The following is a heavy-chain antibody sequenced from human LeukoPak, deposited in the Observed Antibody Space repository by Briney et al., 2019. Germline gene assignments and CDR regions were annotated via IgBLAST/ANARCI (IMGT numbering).Heavy chain of an antibody. Sequence: SSVKRSRKTSVGTLSRYVISWVRQTPGQGLEWVGKSIPISGITHNAHRFQGRGKITADKSTSTAYMLLSSLRSEDTAVYYCASSTLVRGVHYGMDVWVRGTTVSV. V-gene: IGHV1-69*04. D-gene: IGHD3-10*01. CDR1: VGTLSRYV. CDR3: ASSTLVRGVHYGMDV. CDR2: SIPISGIT. J-gene: IGHJ6*02.